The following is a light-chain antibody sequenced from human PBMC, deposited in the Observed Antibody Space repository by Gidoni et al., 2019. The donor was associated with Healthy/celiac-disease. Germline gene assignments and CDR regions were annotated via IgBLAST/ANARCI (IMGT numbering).Light chain of an antibody. CDR2: WAS. CDR1: QSVLYSSNNKNY. V-gene: IGKV4-1*01. J-gene: IGKJ4*01. CDR3: QQYYSTPLT. Sequence: IVMIQSPDSLSVSLGSRATSNCKSSQSVLYSSNNKNYLAWYQQKPGQPPKLLIYWASTRESVVPDRFSGSGSGTDFTLTISSLQAEDVAVYYCQQYYSTPLTFGGGTKVEIK.